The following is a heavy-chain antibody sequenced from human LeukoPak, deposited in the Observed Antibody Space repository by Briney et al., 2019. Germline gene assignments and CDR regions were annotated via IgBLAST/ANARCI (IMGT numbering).Heavy chain of an antibody. D-gene: IGHD2-2*01. CDR3: AGYCSTTSCPGAFDF. J-gene: IGHJ4*02. CDR1: GGSISSGDYY. V-gene: IGHV4-30-4*08. Sequence: KTSETLSLTCTVSGGSISSGDYYWSWIRQPPGKGLEWVGYIYYTGSTYYNPSLKSRITISVDTSKNQFSLKLSSVTAADTAVYYYAGYCSTTSCPGAFDFWGQGTLVTVSS. CDR2: IYYTGST.